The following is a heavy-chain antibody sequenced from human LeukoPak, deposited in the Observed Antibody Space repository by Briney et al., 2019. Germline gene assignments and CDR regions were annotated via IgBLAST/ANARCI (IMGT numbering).Heavy chain of an antibody. CDR2: IYHSGST. D-gene: IGHD3-10*01. CDR1: GGSISSGGYS. V-gene: IGHV4-30-2*01. Sequence: SQTLSLTCAVSGGSISSGGYSWSWIRQPPGKGLEWIGYIYHSGSTYYNPSLKSRVTISVDRSKNQFSLKLSSVTAADTAVYYCARGDSYYYGSGTFQHWGQGTPVTVSS. J-gene: IGHJ1*01. CDR3: ARGDSYYYGSGTFQH.